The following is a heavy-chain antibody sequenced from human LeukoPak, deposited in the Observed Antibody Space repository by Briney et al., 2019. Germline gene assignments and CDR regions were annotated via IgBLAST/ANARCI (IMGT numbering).Heavy chain of an antibody. V-gene: IGHV5-51*01. J-gene: IGHJ4*02. D-gene: IGHD5-12*01. CDR2: IYPGDSDT. CDR3: ARLPARYSGYDLVFDY. CDR1: GYSFTSYW. Sequence: GESLKISCKGSGYSFTSYWIGWVRQMPGKGLEWMGIIYPGDSDTRYSPSFQGQVTISADKSISTAYLQWSSLKASDTAMHYCARLPARYSGYDLVFDYWGQGTLVTVSS.